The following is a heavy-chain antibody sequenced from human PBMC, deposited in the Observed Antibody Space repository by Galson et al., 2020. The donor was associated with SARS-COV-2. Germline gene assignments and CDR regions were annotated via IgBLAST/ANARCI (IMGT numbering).Heavy chain of an antibody. CDR2: INYDGRT. D-gene: IGHD1-1*01. J-gene: IGHJ4*02. CDR1: GDSISSGYY. CDR3: ARQGRQLALDY. Sequence: SETLSLTCAVSGDSISSGYYWAWIRQPPGKGLEWIANINYDGRTYYNPSLKSQVSISVDTSKNHFSLRLSSVTAADTAIYYCARQGRQLALDYWGQGNLVSVSP. V-gene: IGHV4-38-2*01.